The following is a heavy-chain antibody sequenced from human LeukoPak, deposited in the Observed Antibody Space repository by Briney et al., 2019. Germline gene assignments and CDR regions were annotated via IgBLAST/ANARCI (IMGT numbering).Heavy chain of an antibody. J-gene: IGHJ6*03. Sequence: PGGSLRLSCAASGFTFSSYSMNWVRQAPGKGLEWVSSISSSSSYIYYGDSVKGRFTISRDNAKNSLYLQMDSLRAEDMAVYYCARVKGVVVVATDYYYMDVWGKGTTVTVSS. CDR2: ISSSSSYI. V-gene: IGHV3-21*01. CDR3: ARVKGVVVVATDYYYMDV. CDR1: GFTFSSYS. D-gene: IGHD2-15*01.